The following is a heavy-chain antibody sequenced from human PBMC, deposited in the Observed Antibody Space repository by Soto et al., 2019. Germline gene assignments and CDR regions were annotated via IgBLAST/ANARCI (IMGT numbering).Heavy chain of an antibody. Sequence: EVQLVESGGGLVQPGGSLRLSCAASGIPVSSNYMTWVRQAPGKGLEWVSVLHSGGDTYYANSVKGRFTISRHDSTNTLFRPMNSLTPEDTAVYYCARDGPYYYASRMDVWGQGTTVTVSS. CDR2: LHSGGDT. CDR1: GIPVSSNY. D-gene: IGHD3-10*01. CDR3: ARDGPYYYASRMDV. V-gene: IGHV3-53*04. J-gene: IGHJ6*02.